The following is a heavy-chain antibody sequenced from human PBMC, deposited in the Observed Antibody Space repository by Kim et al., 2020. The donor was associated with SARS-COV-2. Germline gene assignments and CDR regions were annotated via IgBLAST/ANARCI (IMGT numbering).Heavy chain of an antibody. Sequence: GGSLRLSCAASGFTVSSNYMSWVRQAPGKGLEWVSVIYSGGSTYYADSVKDRFTISRDNSKNTLYLQMNRRRAEDTAGYYCAGAMVRGVIITGGMDVWGQGTTDTVSS. V-gene: IGHV3-53*01. CDR3: AGAMVRGVIITGGMDV. CDR2: IYSGGST. D-gene: IGHD3-10*01. CDR1: GFTVSSNY. J-gene: IGHJ6*02.